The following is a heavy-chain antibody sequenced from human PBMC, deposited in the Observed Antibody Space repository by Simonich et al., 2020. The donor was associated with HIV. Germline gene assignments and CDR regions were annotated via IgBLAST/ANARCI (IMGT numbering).Heavy chain of an antibody. CDR3: ARGVDSGSYFWFDP. V-gene: IGHV1-2*02. D-gene: IGHD1-26*01. CDR2: INPNSGGT. CDR1: GYTFTGYY. J-gene: IGHJ5*02. Sequence: QVQLVQSGAEVKKPGASVKVSCKASGYTFTGYYIHWVRQAPGQGLEYMGWINPNSGGTNYAQKFQGRVTMTRDTSISTAYMELSRLESDDTAMYYCARGVDSGSYFWFDPWGQGTLVTVSS.